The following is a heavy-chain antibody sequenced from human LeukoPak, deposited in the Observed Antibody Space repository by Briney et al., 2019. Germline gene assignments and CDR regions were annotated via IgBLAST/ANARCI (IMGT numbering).Heavy chain of an antibody. CDR3: ARGPLRYFDWLLD. CDR1: GDTFSSYA. V-gene: IGHV1-69*13. J-gene: IGHJ4*02. Sequence: SVKVSCKAYGDTFSSYAISWVRQAPGQGLEWMGGIIPIFDTANYAQKFQGRVTITADESTTTAYMESSSLRSEDTAVYYCARGPLRYFDWLLDWGQGTLVTVSS. D-gene: IGHD3-9*01. CDR2: IIPIFDTA.